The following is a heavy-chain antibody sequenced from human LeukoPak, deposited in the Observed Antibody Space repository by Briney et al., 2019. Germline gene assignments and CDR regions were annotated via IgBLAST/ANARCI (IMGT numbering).Heavy chain of an antibody. J-gene: IGHJ4*02. CDR2: ISYDGSNK. Sequence: GGSLRLSCAASGFTFSSYAMHWVRQAPGKGLEWVAVISYDGSNKYYADSVKGRFTIPRDNSKNTLYLQMNSLRAEDTAVYYCASGRYDSSGYYEDHFDYWGQGTLVTVSS. V-gene: IGHV3-30*04. CDR1: GFTFSSYA. CDR3: ASGRYDSSGYYEDHFDY. D-gene: IGHD3-22*01.